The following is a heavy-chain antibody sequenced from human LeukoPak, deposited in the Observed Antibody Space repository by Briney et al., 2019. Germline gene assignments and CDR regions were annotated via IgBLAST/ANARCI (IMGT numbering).Heavy chain of an antibody. Sequence: ASVKVSCKASGYTFTSYDINWVRQATGQGLEWMGWMNPNSGNTGYAQKFQGRVTMTRNTSISTAYMELSSLRSEDTAVYYCARGRRVVRGVIIYYFDYGGQGTLVTVSS. D-gene: IGHD3-10*01. CDR1: GYTFTSYD. J-gene: IGHJ4*02. CDR2: MNPNSGNT. V-gene: IGHV1-8*01. CDR3: ARGRRVVRGVIIYYFDY.